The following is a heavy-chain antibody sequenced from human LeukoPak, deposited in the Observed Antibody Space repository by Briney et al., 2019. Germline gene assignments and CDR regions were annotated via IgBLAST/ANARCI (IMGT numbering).Heavy chain of an antibody. D-gene: IGHD2-21*02. Sequence: GGSLRLSCAVSGFTFSSYDVKWVRQAPGKGLEWVGRIKSKSDSGTTDYAAPVKGRFTISRDDSKNTLFLQMNSLKTEDTAVYYCTSNLIHCGGDCYHFDYWGQGTLVTVSS. CDR3: TSNLIHCGGDCYHFDY. CDR1: GFTFSSYD. V-gene: IGHV3-15*01. CDR2: IKSKSDSGTT. J-gene: IGHJ4*02.